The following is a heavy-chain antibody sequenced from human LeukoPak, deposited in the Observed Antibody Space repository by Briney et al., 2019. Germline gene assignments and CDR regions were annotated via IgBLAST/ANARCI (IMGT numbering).Heavy chain of an antibody. V-gene: IGHV3-30*18. Sequence: GGSLRLSCAASGFTFSSYAMHWVRQAPGKGLEWVAVISSDGSNKYYADSVKGRFTISRDNSKNTLYLQMNSLRAEDTAVYYCAKDWTVTGLHIIDYWGQGTLVTVSS. J-gene: IGHJ4*02. D-gene: IGHD4-17*01. CDR2: ISSDGSNK. CDR3: AKDWTVTGLHIIDY. CDR1: GFTFSSYA.